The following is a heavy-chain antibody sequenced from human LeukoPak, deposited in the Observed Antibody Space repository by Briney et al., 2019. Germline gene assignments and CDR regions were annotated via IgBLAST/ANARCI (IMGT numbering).Heavy chain of an antibody. D-gene: IGHD3-10*01. CDR2: ISYDGSNK. CDR3: AKDLWFGESTYYYYYGMDV. Sequence: GGSLRLSCAASGFTFSSYGMHWVRQAPGKGLEWVAVISYDGSNKYYADSVKGRFTISRDNSKNTLYLQMNSLRAEDTAVYYCAKDLWFGESTYYYYYGMDVWGQGTTVTVSS. V-gene: IGHV3-30*18. CDR1: GFTFSSYG. J-gene: IGHJ6*02.